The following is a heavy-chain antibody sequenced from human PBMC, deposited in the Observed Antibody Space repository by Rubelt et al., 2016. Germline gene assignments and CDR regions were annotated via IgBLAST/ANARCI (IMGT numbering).Heavy chain of an antibody. CDR1: GFTFSSYA. CDR3: AKGSRDYGGKLAY. Sequence: EVQLLESGGGLVQPGGSLRLSCAASGFTFSSYAMSWVRQAPGKGLEWVSGNSGSDTRTYYAASVKGQFTISRDNSKNQLYLQMTSLRAEDTAVYYCAKGSRDYGGKLAYWGQGTLVTVSS. D-gene: IGHD4-23*01. J-gene: IGHJ4*02. CDR2: NSGSDTRT. V-gene: IGHV3-23*01.